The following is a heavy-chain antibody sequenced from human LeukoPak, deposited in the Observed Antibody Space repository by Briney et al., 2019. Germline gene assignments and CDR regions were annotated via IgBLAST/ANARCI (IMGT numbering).Heavy chain of an antibody. CDR3: AKDPALDY. CDR1: GFTXSSYG. V-gene: IGHV3-30*18. J-gene: IGHJ4*02. CDR2: ISYDGSNK. Sequence: PGGSLRLSCAASGFTXSSYGMHWVRQAPGKGLEWVAVISYDGSNKYYADSVKGRFTISRDNSKNTLYLQMNSLRAEDTAVYYCAKDPALDYWGQGTLVTVSS.